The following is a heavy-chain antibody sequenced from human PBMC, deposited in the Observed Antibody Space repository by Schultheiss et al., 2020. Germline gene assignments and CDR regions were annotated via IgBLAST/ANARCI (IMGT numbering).Heavy chain of an antibody. Sequence: GGSLRLSCAASAFTFSSYAMHWVRQAPGKGLEYVSAISSNGGSTYYANSVKGRFTISRDNSKNTLYLQMGSLRAEDMAVYYCARDSGRWLQNRFAYWGQGTLVTVSS. CDR3: ARDSGRWLQNRFAY. D-gene: IGHD5-24*01. J-gene: IGHJ4*02. CDR2: ISSNGGST. CDR1: AFTFSSYA. V-gene: IGHV3-64*01.